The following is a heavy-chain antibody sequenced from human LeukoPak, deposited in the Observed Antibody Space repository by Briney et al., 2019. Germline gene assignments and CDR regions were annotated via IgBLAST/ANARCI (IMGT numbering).Heavy chain of an antibody. V-gene: IGHV4-39*07. Sequence: SETLSLTCTVSGGSISSSSYYWGWIRQPPGKGLEWIGSIYHSGSTYYNPSLKSRVTISVDTSKNQFSLKLSSVTAADTAVYYCARALMVRGWDGWFDPWGQGTLVTVSS. D-gene: IGHD3-10*01. CDR2: IYHSGST. J-gene: IGHJ5*02. CDR1: GGSISSSSYY. CDR3: ARALMVRGWDGWFDP.